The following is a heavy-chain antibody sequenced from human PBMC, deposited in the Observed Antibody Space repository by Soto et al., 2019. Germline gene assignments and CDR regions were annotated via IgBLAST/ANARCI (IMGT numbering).Heavy chain of an antibody. CDR2: ISYDGSNK. J-gene: IGHJ4*02. CDR1: GFTFSSYA. Sequence: PGGSLRLSCAASGFTFSSYAMHWVRQAPGKGLEWVAVISYDGSNKYYADSVKGRFTISRDNSKNTLYLQMNSLRAEDTAVYYCAREEMATSHFDYWGQGTLVTVSS. CDR3: AREEMATSHFDY. D-gene: IGHD5-12*01. V-gene: IGHV3-30-3*01.